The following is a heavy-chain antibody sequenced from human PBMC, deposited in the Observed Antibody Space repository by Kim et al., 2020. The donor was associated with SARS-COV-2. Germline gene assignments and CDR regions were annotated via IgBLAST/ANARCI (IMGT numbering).Heavy chain of an antibody. V-gene: IGHV4-4*07. CDR1: GGSTSNYY. CDR3: ARDFCGGISCNWFDP. CDR2: IYKNGDT. J-gene: IGHJ5*02. Sequence: SETQSLTCTVSGGSTSNYYWSWIRQPAGKGLEWIGRIYKNGDTNYNPSLKSRITMSADPAKRQLSLKLSSVTAADTAVYYCARDFCGGISCNWFDPWGQGVLVTVSS. D-gene: IGHD2-21*01.